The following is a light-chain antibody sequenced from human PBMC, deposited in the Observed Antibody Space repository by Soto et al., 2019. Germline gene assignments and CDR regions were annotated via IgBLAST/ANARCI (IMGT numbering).Light chain of an antibody. CDR2: GAS. CDR1: QSVSSN. J-gene: IGKJ2*01. V-gene: IGKV3-15*01. Sequence: EIVMTQSPATLSVSPGERATLSCRASQSVSSNLAWYQQKPGQAPRLLIYGASTRATGIPARFSGSGSGTEFTLTISSLQSEDFAVYYCQEYNGGPYTFGQGTKLEIK. CDR3: QEYNGGPYT.